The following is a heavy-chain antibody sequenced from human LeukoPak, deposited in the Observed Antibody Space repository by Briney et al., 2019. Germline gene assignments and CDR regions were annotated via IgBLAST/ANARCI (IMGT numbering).Heavy chain of an antibody. CDR2: ISGSGGST. D-gene: IGHD3-3*02. CDR1: GFTFSSYA. V-gene: IGHV3-23*01. Sequence: PGGSLRLSCAASGFTFSSYAMSWVRQAPGKGLEWVSAISGSGGSTYYADSVKGRFTISRDNSKNTLYLQMNSLRAEDTAVYYCAKDSPEAHFWSGYTFYFDYWGQGTLVTVSS. J-gene: IGHJ4*02. CDR3: AKDSPEAHFWSGYTFYFDY.